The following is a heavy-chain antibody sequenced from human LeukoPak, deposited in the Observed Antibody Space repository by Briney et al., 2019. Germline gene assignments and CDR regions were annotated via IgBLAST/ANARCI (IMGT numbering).Heavy chain of an antibody. CDR1: GGTFSSYA. J-gene: IGHJ4*02. CDR3: AKESRDGYGPPYFDY. Sequence: ASVKVSCKASGGTFSSYAISWVRQAPGQGLEWMGGIIPIFGTANYAQKFQGRVTITTDESTSTAYMELSSLRSEDTAVYYCAKESRDGYGPPYFDYWAREPWSPSPQ. CDR2: IIPIFGTA. D-gene: IGHD5-24*01. V-gene: IGHV1-69*05.